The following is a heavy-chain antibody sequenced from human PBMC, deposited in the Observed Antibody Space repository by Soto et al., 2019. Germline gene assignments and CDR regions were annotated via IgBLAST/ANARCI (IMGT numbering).Heavy chain of an antibody. CDR1: GYTFITYG. J-gene: IGHJ4*02. CDR2: ISAYNGNT. D-gene: IGHD1-1*01. V-gene: IGHV1-18*01. CDR3: ARGTYKDF. Sequence: QVQLVQSGAEVKKPGASVKVSCKASGYTFITYGINWVRQAPGQGLEWMAWISAYNGNTYYAQNFQGRVTITTDTTTSTAYMELRSRRSDATAIYYCARGTYKDFWGQGTLVTVSS.